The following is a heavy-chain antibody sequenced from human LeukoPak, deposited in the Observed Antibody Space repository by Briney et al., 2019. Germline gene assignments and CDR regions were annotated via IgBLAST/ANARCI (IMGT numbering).Heavy chain of an antibody. CDR1: GVSISSYY. V-gene: IGHV4-59*01. CDR3: ARYGDYPGHFDL. CDR2: IYYSGST. Sequence: SETLSLTCTVSGVSISSYYWSWIRQPPGKGLEWIGYIYYSGSTNYNPSLKSRVTISVDTSKNQFSLKLSSVTAADTAVYYCARYGDYPGHFDLWGRGTLVTVSS. D-gene: IGHD4-17*01. J-gene: IGHJ2*01.